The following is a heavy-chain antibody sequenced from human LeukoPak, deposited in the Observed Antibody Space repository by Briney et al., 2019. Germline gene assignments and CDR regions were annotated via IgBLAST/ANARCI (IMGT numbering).Heavy chain of an antibody. CDR1: GFTFSSYA. V-gene: IGHV3-23*01. CDR2: FSGSGGST. CDR3: AKDKRPKDYYDSSGSHYFDY. D-gene: IGHD3-22*01. J-gene: IGHJ4*02. Sequence: GGSLRLSCAASGFTFSSYAMSWVRQAPGKGLEWVSAFSGSGGSTYYADSVKGRFTISRDNSKNTLYLQMNSLRAEDTAVYYCAKDKRPKDYYDSSGSHYFDYWGQGTLVTVSS.